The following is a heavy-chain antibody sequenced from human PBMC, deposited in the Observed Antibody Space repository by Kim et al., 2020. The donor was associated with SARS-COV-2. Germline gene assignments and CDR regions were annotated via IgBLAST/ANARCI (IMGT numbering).Heavy chain of an antibody. CDR2: INAGNGNT. J-gene: IGHJ4*02. CDR3: ARDKLFESYYGSGSFLY. V-gene: IGHV1-3*01. D-gene: IGHD3-10*01. CDR1: GYTFTSYA. Sequence: ASVKVSCKASGYTFTSYAMHWVRQAPGQRLEWMGWINAGNGNTKYSQKFQGRVTITRDTSASTAYMELSSLRSEDTAVYYCARDKLFESYYGSGSFLYWGQGTLVTVSS.